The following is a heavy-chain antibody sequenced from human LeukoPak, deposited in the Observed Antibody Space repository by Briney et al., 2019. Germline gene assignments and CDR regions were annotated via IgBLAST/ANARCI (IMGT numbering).Heavy chain of an antibody. CDR2: IYLGDSDT. D-gene: IGHD3-9*01. CDR1: GYSFTSYW. Sequence: GESLKISCKGSGYSFTSYWIGWVRQMPGKGLEWMGIIYLGDSDTRYSPSFQGQVTISADKSISTAYLQWSSLKASDTAMYYCARTVSDILTGYYPYYFDYWGQGTLVTVSS. CDR3: ARTVSDILTGYYPYYFDY. J-gene: IGHJ4*02. V-gene: IGHV5-51*01.